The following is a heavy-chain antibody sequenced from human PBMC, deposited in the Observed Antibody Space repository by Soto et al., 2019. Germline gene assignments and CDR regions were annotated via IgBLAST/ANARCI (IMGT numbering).Heavy chain of an antibody. CDR1: FTSYD. V-gene: IGHV1-8*01. J-gene: IGHJ6*03. Sequence: QVQLVQSGAEVKKPGASVKVSCTFTSYDINWVRQATGQGLEWMAWMNPNSGNTRYAQKFQGRVTMTRNTSNFTAYMELSSLRSEDTAVYCCARGPGSSDWRFSYYYMDVW. CDR3: ARGPGSSDWRFSYYYMDV. D-gene: IGHD6-19*01. CDR2: MNPNSGNT.